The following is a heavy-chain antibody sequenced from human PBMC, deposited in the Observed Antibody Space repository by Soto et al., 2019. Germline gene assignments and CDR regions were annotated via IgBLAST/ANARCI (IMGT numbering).Heavy chain of an antibody. J-gene: IGHJ4*02. V-gene: IGHV1-18*04. CDR1: GYTFSDYY. CDR2: ISAYNGNT. CDR3: ARVGWEPTSPFDY. Sequence: ASVKVSCKASGYTFSDYYIHWVRQAPGQGLEWMGWISAYNGNTNYAQKLQGRVTMTTDTSTSTAYMELRSLRSDDTAVYYCARVGWEPTSPFDYWGQGTLVTVSS. D-gene: IGHD1-26*01.